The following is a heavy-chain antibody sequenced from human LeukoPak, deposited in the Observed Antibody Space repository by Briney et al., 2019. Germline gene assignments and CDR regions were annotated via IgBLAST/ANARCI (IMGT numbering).Heavy chain of an antibody. J-gene: IGHJ3*02. CDR3: ARTTGTSAYYYDSSGYPNAFDI. Sequence: GGSLRLSCAASGFTSSSYGMHWVRQAPGKGLEWVAVISYDGSNKYYADSVKGRFTISRDNSKNTLYLQMNSLRAEDTAVYYCARTTGTSAYYYDSSGYPNAFDIWGQGTMVTVSS. V-gene: IGHV3-30*19. CDR2: ISYDGSNK. D-gene: IGHD3-22*01. CDR1: GFTSSSYG.